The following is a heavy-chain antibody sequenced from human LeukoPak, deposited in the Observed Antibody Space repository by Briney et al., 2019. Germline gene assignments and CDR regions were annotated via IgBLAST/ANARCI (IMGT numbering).Heavy chain of an antibody. CDR3: ARVGNRSIAVARRPGPFDY. CDR1: GFTFSSYW. Sequence: GGSLTLSCAASGFTFSSYWMHWVRQAPGKGLVWVSRINCGGSSTSYADSVKGRFTIYRDNEKNTLYVQIISLRAEDTAGYYCARVGNRSIAVARRPGPFDYWGQGTLVTVSS. V-gene: IGHV3-74*01. CDR2: INCGGSST. D-gene: IGHD6-19*01. J-gene: IGHJ4*02.